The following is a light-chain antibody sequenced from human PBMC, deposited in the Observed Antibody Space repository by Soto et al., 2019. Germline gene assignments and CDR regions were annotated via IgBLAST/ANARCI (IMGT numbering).Light chain of an antibody. V-gene: IGLV1-51*01. Sequence: QSVLTQPPSVSAAPGQTVTISCSGGSSNIGTNSVSWYQHLPGTAPKLLIYDNNKRPSGIADRFSGSRSGTSATLGITGLQAGDEADYYCGAWDDSLTEVIFGGGTKLTVL. CDR1: SSNIGTNS. J-gene: IGLJ2*01. CDR3: GAWDDSLTEVI. CDR2: DNN.